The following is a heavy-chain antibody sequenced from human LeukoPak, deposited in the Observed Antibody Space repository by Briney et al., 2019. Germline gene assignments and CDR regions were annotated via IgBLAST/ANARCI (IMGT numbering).Heavy chain of an antibody. CDR1: GYTFTSHG. J-gene: IGHJ4*02. Sequence: GASVKVSCKASGYTFTSHGISWVRQAPGQGLEWMGWISAYNGNTNYAQKLQGRVTMTTDTSTSTAYMELRRLRSDDTAVYYCARDLAVAGTFGYWGQGTLGTVSS. CDR3: ARDLAVAGTFGY. V-gene: IGHV1-18*01. D-gene: IGHD6-19*01. CDR2: ISAYNGNT.